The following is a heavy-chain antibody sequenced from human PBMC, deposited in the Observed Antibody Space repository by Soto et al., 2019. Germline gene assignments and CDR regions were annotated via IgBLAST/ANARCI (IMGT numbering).Heavy chain of an antibody. CDR1: AFTFSSYA. Sequence: GGSLRLSCAASAFTFSSYAMSWVRQAPGKGLEWVSAISGTSDYIYYADSVKGRFTISRDNAKTSLYIQMNSLRAEDTAVYYCARDHRYCSGSSCRPYYYYYGMDVWGQGTTVTVS. D-gene: IGHD2-15*01. CDR3: ARDHRYCSGSSCRPYYYYYGMDV. CDR2: ISGTSDYI. V-gene: IGHV3-21*01. J-gene: IGHJ6*02.